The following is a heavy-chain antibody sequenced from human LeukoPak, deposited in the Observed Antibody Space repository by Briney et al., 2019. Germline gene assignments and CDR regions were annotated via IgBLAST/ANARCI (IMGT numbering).Heavy chain of an antibody. CDR2: ISGSGGST. CDR1: GFTFSSYA. CDR3: AKDYYYGSGSYYAH. Sequence: PGGSLRLSCAASGFTFSSYAMSWVRQAPGKGLEWVSAISGSGGSTYYADSVKGRFTISRDNSKNTLYLQMNSLRAEDTAVYYCAKDYYYGSGSYYAHWGQGTLVTVSS. D-gene: IGHD3-10*01. J-gene: IGHJ4*02. V-gene: IGHV3-23*01.